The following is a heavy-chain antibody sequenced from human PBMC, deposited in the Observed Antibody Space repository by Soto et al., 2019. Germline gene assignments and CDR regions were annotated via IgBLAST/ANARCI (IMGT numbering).Heavy chain of an antibody. V-gene: IGHV3-33*01. CDR1: GFTFSSYG. CDR3: ARDQGGDCSGGSCSVSSYYYYGMDV. J-gene: IGHJ6*02. CDR2: IWYDGSNK. Sequence: PGGSMRLSCAASGFTFSSYGMHWVRQAPGKGLEWVAVIWYDGSNKYYADSVKGRFTISRDNSKNTLYLQMNSRRAEDTAVYYCARDQGGDCSGGSCSVSSYYYYGMDVWGQGTTVTVSS. D-gene: IGHD2-15*01.